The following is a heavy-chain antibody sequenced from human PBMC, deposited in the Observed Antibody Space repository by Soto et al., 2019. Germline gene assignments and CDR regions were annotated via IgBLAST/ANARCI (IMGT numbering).Heavy chain of an antibody. J-gene: IGHJ4*02. Sequence: EVQLLESGGGLVQPGGSLRLSCAASGFTFSSYAMSWVRQAPGKGLEWVSAISGSGGSTYYADSVKGRFTISRDNSKNPLYLQMNSLQAEDTAVYYYAKDFLQGFTMLVVVIPGFDYWGQGTLVTVSS. CDR2: ISGSGGST. CDR3: AKDFLQGFTMLVVVIPGFDY. V-gene: IGHV3-23*01. D-gene: IGHD3-22*01. CDR1: GFTFSSYA.